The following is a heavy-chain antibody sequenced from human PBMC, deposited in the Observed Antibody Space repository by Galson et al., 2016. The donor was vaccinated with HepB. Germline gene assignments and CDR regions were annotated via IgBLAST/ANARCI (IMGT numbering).Heavy chain of an antibody. V-gene: IGHV1-69*06. CDR3: ARDYPRGAFDM. CDR1: KDSFLSFG. Sequence: SVKVSCKGPKDSFLSFGINWLRQAPGQGLEWVGDIATLYDAANYAEKFQHRVTITADKSTGTVYMELNNLRSEDTAMYYCARDYPRGAFDMWGQGTLVAVSS. CDR2: IATLYDAA. J-gene: IGHJ3*02.